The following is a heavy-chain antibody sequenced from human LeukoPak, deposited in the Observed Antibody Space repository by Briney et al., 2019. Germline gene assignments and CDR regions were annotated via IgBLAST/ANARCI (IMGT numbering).Heavy chain of an antibody. Sequence: SETLSLTCTVSVGSISSSSYYWGWIRQPPGKGLEWIGSIYYSGSTYYNPSLKSRVTISVDTSKNQFSLKLSSVTAADTAVYYCARFGGSSHWGQGTLVTVSS. D-gene: IGHD4-23*01. CDR3: ARFGGSSH. CDR2: IYYSGST. V-gene: IGHV4-39*01. J-gene: IGHJ4*02. CDR1: VGSISSSSYY.